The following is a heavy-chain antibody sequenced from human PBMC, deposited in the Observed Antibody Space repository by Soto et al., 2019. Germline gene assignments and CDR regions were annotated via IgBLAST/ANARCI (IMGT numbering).Heavy chain of an antibody. Sequence: QITLKESGPALVNPTQPLTLTCTFSGFSLSTSGVGVGWIRQPPGKALEWLALIYWEDDKRYSPSLKSRLTIHTDAFNKLVLFTMPNVEPVDIVSYYCAHSLAETVTMFRVVISPSNFDFGGKGHLVTVSA. V-gene: IGHV2-5*02. CDR3: AHSLAETVTMFRVVISPSNFDF. J-gene: IGHJ4*02. CDR1: GFSLSTSGVG. CDR2: IYWEDDK. D-gene: IGHD3-3*01.